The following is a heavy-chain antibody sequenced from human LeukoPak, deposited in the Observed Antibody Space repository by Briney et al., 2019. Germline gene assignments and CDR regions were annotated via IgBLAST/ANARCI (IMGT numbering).Heavy chain of an antibody. V-gene: IGHV3-11*01. Sequence: GGSLRLSCAASGFTFSDYYMSWIRQAPGKGLEWVSYISSSGSTIYYADSVKGRFTISRDNAKNSLYLQMNSLRAEDTAVYYCASQRTEWAYYDSSGDLLNWGQGTLVTVSS. D-gene: IGHD3-22*01. J-gene: IGHJ4*02. CDR2: ISSSGSTI. CDR3: ASQRTEWAYYDSSGDLLN. CDR1: GFTFSDYY.